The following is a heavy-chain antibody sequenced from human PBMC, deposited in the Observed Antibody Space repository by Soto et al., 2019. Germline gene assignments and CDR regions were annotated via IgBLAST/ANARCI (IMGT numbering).Heavy chain of an antibody. CDR3: AKDLLHNTVTTCGS. CDR2: ISADGNNK. Sequence: QVQLVESGGGVVQPGKSLRLSCAPSGFTFDSYGMHWVRQAPGKGLEWVAVISADGNNKFYAGSVKGRFTIFRDNFQNTLHLEMSSLRAEDTAVYYCAKDLLHNTVTTCGSWGQGTRVTVSS. D-gene: IGHD4-17*01. J-gene: IGHJ5*02. V-gene: IGHV3-30*18. CDR1: GFTFDSYG.